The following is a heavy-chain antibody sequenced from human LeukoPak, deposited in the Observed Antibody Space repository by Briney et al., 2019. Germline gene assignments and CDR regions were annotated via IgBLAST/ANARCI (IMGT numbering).Heavy chain of an antibody. CDR3: ARTAFGAVTSWFDP. V-gene: IGHV4-59*08. D-gene: IGHD3-16*01. CDR2: IYYSGST. CDR1: GGSISSYY. Sequence: SETLSLTCTVSGGSISSYYWSWIRQPPGKGLEWIGYIYYSGSTNYNPSLKSRVTISVDTSKNQFSLKLSSVTAADTAVYYCARTAFGAVTSWFDPWGQGTLVTVSS. J-gene: IGHJ5*02.